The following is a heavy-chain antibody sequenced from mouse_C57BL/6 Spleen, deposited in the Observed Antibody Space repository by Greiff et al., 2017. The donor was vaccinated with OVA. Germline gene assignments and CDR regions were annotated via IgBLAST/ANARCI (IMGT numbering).Heavy chain of an antibody. CDR3: ARRGFYYAMDY. Sequence: EVTLVEPGGGLVKPGGSLKLSCAASGFTFSDYGMHWVRQAPEKGLEWVAYISSGSSTINYADTVKGRFTISRDNAENTLFLQMTSRRSEDTAVYYCARRGFYYAMDYWGQGTSVTVSS. V-gene: IGHV5-17*01. J-gene: IGHJ4*01. CDR2: ISSGSSTI. CDR1: GFTFSDYG.